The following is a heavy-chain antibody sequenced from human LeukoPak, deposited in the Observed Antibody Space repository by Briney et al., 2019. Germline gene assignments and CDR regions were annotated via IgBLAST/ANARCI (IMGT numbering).Heavy chain of an antibody. CDR2: IYYSGGA. CDR1: GGSVSSGTYY. Sequence: NASGTLSLTCTVSGGSVSSGTYYWSWIRQPPGKGLEWIGYIYYSGGANYNPSLKSRVTISVDTSKNQFSLKLTSVTAADTAVYYCARVRLSDSYGSGSYYFDYWGQGTLVTVSS. D-gene: IGHD3-10*01. J-gene: IGHJ4*02. V-gene: IGHV4-61*01. CDR3: ARVRLSDSYGSGSYYFDY.